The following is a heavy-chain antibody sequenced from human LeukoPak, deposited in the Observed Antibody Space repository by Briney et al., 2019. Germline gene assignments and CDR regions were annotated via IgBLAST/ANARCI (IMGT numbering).Heavy chain of an antibody. CDR1: GYTFTSYG. J-gene: IGHJ4*02. V-gene: IGHV1-18*01. Sequence: ASVKVSCKASGYTFTSYGISWVRQAPGQGLEWMGWISAYNGNTNYAQKLQGGVTMTTDTSTSTAYMELRSLRSDDTAVYYCATNENWGTDLHFDYWGQGTLVTVSS. CDR3: ATNENWGTDLHFDY. CDR2: ISAYNGNT. D-gene: IGHD7-27*01.